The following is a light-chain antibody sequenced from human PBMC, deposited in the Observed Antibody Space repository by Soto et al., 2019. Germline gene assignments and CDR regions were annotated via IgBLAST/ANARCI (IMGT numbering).Light chain of an antibody. Sequence: QSALTQPASVSGSRGQSITISCTGTSSDVGSYNLVSWYQQHPGKAPKLMIYEDSKRPSGVSNRFSGSKSGNTASLTISGLQAEDEADYYCCSYAGSSSDVFGTGTKLTVL. J-gene: IGLJ1*01. CDR3: CSYAGSSSDV. V-gene: IGLV2-23*01. CDR1: SSDVGSYNL. CDR2: EDS.